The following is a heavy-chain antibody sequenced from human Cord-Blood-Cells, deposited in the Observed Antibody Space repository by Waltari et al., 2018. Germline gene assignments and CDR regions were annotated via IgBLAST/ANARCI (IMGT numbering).Heavy chain of an antibody. CDR1: GGSFSGYS. J-gene: IGHJ4*02. V-gene: IGHV4-34*01. D-gene: IGHD2-15*01. CDR3: ARTGDPNMVARRAIHY. Sequence: QVQLQQWGAGLLKPSETLSLTCAVYGGSFSGYSWSWIRQPPGKGLEWIGEINHSGSTNYNPSLKSRVTISVDTSKNQFSLKLSSVTAADTAVYYCARTGDPNMVARRAIHYWGQGTLVTVSS. CDR2: INHSGST.